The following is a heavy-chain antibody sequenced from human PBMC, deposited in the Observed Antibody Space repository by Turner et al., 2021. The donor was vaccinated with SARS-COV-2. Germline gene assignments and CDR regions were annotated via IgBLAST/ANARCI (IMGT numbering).Heavy chain of an antibody. Sequence: QLQLQESGPGLVKPSETLSLTCTVSGGSISSSSYSWGWIRQPPGKGLEWIGSIDYSGSTYYNPALKSRVTISVDTSKNQFSLKLSSVTAADTAVYYCAGEVVVLTTTHYGMDVWGQGTTVTVSS. CDR2: IDYSGST. J-gene: IGHJ6*02. CDR1: GGSISSSSYS. D-gene: IGHD1-26*01. CDR3: AGEVVVLTTTHYGMDV. V-gene: IGHV4-39*01.